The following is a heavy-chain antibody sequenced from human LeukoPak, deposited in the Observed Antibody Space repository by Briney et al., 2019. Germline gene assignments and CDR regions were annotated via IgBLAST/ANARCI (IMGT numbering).Heavy chain of an antibody. V-gene: IGHV4-39*07. CDR1: GDSISSSYYY. Sequence: SETLSLTCTVSGDSISSSYYYWGWIRQPPGRGLEWIGSMFYSGSTYYNPSLKSRVTISVDTSKNQFSLKLSSVTAADTAVYYCARVNSGPHFDYWGQGTLVTVSS. CDR3: ARVNSGPHFDY. J-gene: IGHJ4*02. D-gene: IGHD1-26*01. CDR2: MFYSGST.